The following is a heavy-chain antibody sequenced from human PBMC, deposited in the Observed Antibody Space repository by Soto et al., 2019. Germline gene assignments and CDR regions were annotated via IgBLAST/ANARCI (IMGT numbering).Heavy chain of an antibody. Sequence: ASVKVSCKASGGTFSSYAISWVRQAPGQGLEWMGGIIPIFGTANYAQKFQGRVTITADESTSTAYMELGSLRSEDTAVYYCARGTYYYDSSGYYYALFDYWGQGTLVTVSS. CDR2: IIPIFGTA. J-gene: IGHJ4*02. D-gene: IGHD3-22*01. CDR3: ARGTYYYDSSGYYYALFDY. V-gene: IGHV1-69*13. CDR1: GGTFSSYA.